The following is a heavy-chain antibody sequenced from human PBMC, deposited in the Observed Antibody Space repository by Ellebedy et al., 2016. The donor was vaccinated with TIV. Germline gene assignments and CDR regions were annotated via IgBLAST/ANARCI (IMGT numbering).Heavy chain of an antibody. CDR2: IRPMSQTT. D-gene: IGHD6-25*01. CDR1: VCSLSHHA. J-gene: IGHJ5*02. Sequence: AASVKVSCKASVCSLSHHAIRRVRQAPGRGLEWMGGIRPMSQTTHYPQKFQGRLTLIADESTTIVYMEQSSLRFEDTAVYYSAKYSSDWALRGWFDPWGQGALVTVSS. CDR3: AKYSSDWALRGWFDP. V-gene: IGHV1-69*13.